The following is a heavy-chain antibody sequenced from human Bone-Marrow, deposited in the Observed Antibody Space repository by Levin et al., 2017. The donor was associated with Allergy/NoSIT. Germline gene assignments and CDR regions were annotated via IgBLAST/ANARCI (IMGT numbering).Heavy chain of an antibody. D-gene: IGHD6-13*01. CDR3: ARVTGYSSSWFHAFDI. CDR2: IWYDGSNK. Sequence: GESLKISCAASGFTFSSYGMHWVRQAPGKGLEWVAVIWYDGSNKYYADSVKGRFTISRDNSKNTLYLQMNSLRAEDTAVYYCARVTGYSSSWFHAFDIWGQGTMVTVSS. V-gene: IGHV3-33*01. CDR1: GFTFSSYG. J-gene: IGHJ3*02.